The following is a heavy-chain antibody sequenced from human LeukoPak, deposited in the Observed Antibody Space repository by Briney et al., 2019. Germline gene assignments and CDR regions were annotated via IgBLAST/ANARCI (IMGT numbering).Heavy chain of an antibody. V-gene: IGHV4-4*07. CDR3: ARVGDWNDLVY. CDR1: GGSISSYY. D-gene: IGHD1-1*01. CDR2: IYTSGST. J-gene: IGHJ4*02. Sequence: KPSQTLSLTCTVSGGSISSYYWSGIWQPAGRGLEWIGRIYTSGSTNYNPSLKSRVTMSVDTSKNQFSLKLSSVTAADTAVYYCARVGDWNDLVYWGQGTLVTVSS.